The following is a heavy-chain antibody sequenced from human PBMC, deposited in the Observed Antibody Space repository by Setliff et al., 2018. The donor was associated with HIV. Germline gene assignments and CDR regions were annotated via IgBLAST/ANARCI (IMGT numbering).Heavy chain of an antibody. J-gene: IGHJ4*02. Sequence: SETLSLTCTVSGGSVSSGSYYWSWIRQPPGKGLEWIGYIYYSGSTKHNPSLKSRVTISVDTSKSQFSLRLNSVTATDTALYYCARGRFHRLHRPYSGSGSLGIQYFDCWGQGTLVTVSS. D-gene: IGHD3-10*01. V-gene: IGHV4-61*01. CDR3: ARGRFHRLHRPYSGSGSLGIQYFDC. CDR1: GGSVSSGSYY. CDR2: IYYSGST.